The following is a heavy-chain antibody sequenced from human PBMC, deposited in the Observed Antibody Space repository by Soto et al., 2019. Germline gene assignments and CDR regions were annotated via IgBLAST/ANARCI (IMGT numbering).Heavy chain of an antibody. J-gene: IGHJ4*02. V-gene: IGHV3-30-3*01. CDR3: ARVPLYYYDSSGYYPTSYYFDY. CDR1: GFTFSSHA. CDR2: ISYDGSNK. Sequence: PGGSLRLSCAASGFTFSSHAMHWVRQAPGKGLEWVAVISYDGSNKYSADSVKGRFTISRDNAKNSLYLQMNSLRAEDTAVYYCARVPLYYYDSSGYYPTSYYFDYWGQGTLVTVSS. D-gene: IGHD3-22*01.